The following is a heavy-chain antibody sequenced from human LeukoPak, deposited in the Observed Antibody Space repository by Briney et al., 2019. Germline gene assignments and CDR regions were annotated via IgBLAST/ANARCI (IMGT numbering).Heavy chain of an antibody. V-gene: IGHV4-39*07. D-gene: IGHD2-2*02. CDR3: ARRSGYCSSTSCYTRSFDY. J-gene: IGHJ4*02. CDR2: INHSGST. Sequence: PSETLSLTCNVSGGSINTNNYYWGWLRQPPGKGLEWIGEINHSGSTNYTPSLKSRVTISVDTSKNQFSLKLSSVTAADTAVYYCARRSGYCSSTSCYTRSFDYWGQGTQVTVSS. CDR1: GGSINTNNYY.